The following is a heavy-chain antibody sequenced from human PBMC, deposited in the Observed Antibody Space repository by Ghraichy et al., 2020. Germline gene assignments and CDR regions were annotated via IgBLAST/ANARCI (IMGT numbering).Heavy chain of an antibody. CDR3: ATDAGIAAAGTDAFDI. CDR2: FDPEDGET. Sequence: ASVKVSCKVSGYTLTELSMHWVRQAPGKGLEWMGGFDPEDGETIYAQKFQGRVTMTEDTSTDTAYMELSSLRSEDTAVYYCATDAGIAAAGTDAFDIWGQGTMATVSS. V-gene: IGHV1-24*01. CDR1: GYTLTELS. D-gene: IGHD6-13*01. J-gene: IGHJ3*02.